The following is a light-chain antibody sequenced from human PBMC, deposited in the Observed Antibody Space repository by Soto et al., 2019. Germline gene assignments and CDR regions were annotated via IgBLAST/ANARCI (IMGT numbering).Light chain of an antibody. V-gene: IGKV3-11*01. J-gene: IGKJ1*01. CDR3: QQRSNWPPWT. CDR1: QSVSRY. CDR2: DAS. Sequence: EIVLTQSPATLSLSPGERATLSCRASQSVSRYLAWYQQKPGQAPRLLIYDASNRATGIPARFSGSGSGTDFTLTISSLEPEDFAVYYCQQRSNWPPWTVGQGTKVESK.